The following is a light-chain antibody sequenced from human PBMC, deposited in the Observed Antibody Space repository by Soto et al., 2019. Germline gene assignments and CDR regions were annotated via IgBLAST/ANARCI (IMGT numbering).Light chain of an antibody. CDR3: QQYGSSPALGYT. CDR2: GAS. CDR1: QSVSSSY. J-gene: IGKJ2*01. Sequence: EIVLTQSPGTLSLSPGERATLSCRASQSVSSSYLAWYQQKPGQAPRLLIYGASSRATGIPDRFSGSGSGTDFTLTISRLEPEDFAVYYCQQYGSSPALGYTFGQGTKLDIK. V-gene: IGKV3-20*01.